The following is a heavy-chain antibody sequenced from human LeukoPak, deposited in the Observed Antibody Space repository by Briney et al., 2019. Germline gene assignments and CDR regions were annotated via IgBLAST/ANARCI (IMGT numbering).Heavy chain of an antibody. D-gene: IGHD5-12*01. J-gene: IGHJ4*02. Sequence: ASVKVSCKASGYTFTSYYMHWVRQAPRQGLEWMGIINPSGGSTSYAQKFKGRVTMTRDTSTSTVYMELSSLRSEDTAVYYCASLRGAYGSGDYFDYWGQGTLVTVSS. V-gene: IGHV1-46*01. CDR2: INPSGGST. CDR1: GYTFTSYY. CDR3: ASLRGAYGSGDYFDY.